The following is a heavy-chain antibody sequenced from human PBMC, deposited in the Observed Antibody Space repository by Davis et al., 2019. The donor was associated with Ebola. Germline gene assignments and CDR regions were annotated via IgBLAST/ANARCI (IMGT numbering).Heavy chain of an antibody. J-gene: IGHJ4*02. V-gene: IGHV1-58*01. CDR1: GFTFTSSA. CDR3: ARVYQYSSSWTGLYYFDY. D-gene: IGHD6-13*01. Sequence: SVKVSCKASGFTFTSSAVQWVRQARGQRLEWIGWIVVGSGNTNYAQKLQGRVTMTTDTSTSTAYMELRSLRSDDTAVYYCARVYQYSSSWTGLYYFDYWGQGTLVTVSS. CDR2: IVVGSGNT.